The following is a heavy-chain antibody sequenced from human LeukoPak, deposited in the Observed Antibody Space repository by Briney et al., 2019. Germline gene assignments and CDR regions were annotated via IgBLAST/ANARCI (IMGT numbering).Heavy chain of an antibody. D-gene: IGHD3-10*01. V-gene: IGHV1-24*01. J-gene: IGHJ3*02. Sequence: ASVKVSCKVSGYTLTELSMHWVRQAPGKGLEWMGGFDPEDGETIYAQKFQGRVTMTEDTSTDTAYMELSSLRSEDTAVYYCATMITMVRGAIITSMGFPAPGAFDIWGQGTMVTVSS. CDR2: FDPEDGET. CDR1: GYTLTELS. CDR3: ATMITMVRGAIITSMGFPAPGAFDI.